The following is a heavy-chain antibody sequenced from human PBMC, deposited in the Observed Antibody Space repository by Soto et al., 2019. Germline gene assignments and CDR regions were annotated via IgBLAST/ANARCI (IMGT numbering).Heavy chain of an antibody. D-gene: IGHD6-13*01. V-gene: IGHV1-18*04. CDR2: ISAYNGST. J-gene: IGHJ6*02. CDR3: ARDSSSWYTDLLHYYYYYGMDV. CDR1: GYTFTSYG. Sequence: ASVKVSCKASGYTFTSYGISWVRQAPGQGLEWMGWISAYNGSTNYAQKLQGRVTMTTDTSTSTAYMELRSLRSDDTAVYYCARDSSSWYTDLLHYYYYYGMDVWGQGTTVTVSS.